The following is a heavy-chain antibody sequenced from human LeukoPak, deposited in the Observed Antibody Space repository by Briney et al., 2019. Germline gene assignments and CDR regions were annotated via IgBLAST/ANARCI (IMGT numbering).Heavy chain of an antibody. CDR2: IIPIFGTA. CDR1: GGTFSSYA. J-gene: IGHJ3*02. D-gene: IGHD3-22*01. CDR3: ARDRARRDYYDSSGSLLAFDI. Sequence: GASVKVSCKASGGTFSSYAISWVRQAPGQGLEWMGGIIPIFGTANYAQKFQGRVTITTDESMSTAYMELSSLRSEDTAVYYCARDRARRDYYDSSGSLLAFDIWGQGTMVTVSS. V-gene: IGHV1-69*05.